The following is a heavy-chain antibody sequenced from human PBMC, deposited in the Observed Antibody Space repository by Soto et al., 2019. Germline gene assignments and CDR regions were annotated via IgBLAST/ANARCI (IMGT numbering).Heavy chain of an antibody. V-gene: IGHV1-3*01. J-gene: IGHJ4*02. CDR3: ARGPLLVDSSGPDY. Sequence: ASVKVSCKASGYTFTNYAIHWARQAPGQRLEWMGWINAGNGNTKYSQKFQGRVTITRDTSASTAYMELSSLRSEDTAVYYCARGPLLVDSSGPDYWGQGTLVTVSS. CDR1: GYTFTNYA. D-gene: IGHD3-22*01. CDR2: INAGNGNT.